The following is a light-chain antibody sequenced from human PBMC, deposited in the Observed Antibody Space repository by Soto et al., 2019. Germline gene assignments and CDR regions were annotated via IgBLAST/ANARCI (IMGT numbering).Light chain of an antibody. CDR1: QSISNW. V-gene: IGKV1-5*01. CDR3: QQDDSHS. Sequence: DIQMTHPPSTLPASVGDRVTITCRASQSISNWLAWYQQKPWTAPKLLIYHASSLESGVPSRFSGSGYGTEFTPTTSSLQPDDFATCDCQQDDSHSFGQIAKV. CDR2: HAS. J-gene: IGKJ1*01.